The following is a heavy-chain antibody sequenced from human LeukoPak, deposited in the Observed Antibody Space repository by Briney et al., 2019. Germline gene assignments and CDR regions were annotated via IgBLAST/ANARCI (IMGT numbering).Heavy chain of an antibody. CDR3: ARGKSSGNQFDY. V-gene: IGHV4-31*03. J-gene: IGHJ4*02. Sequence: SQTLSLTCTVSGGSISSGDYYWNWIRHHPGKGLEWIGYIYYSGSTFYNPSLKSRVTISVDTSRNQFSLKLSSVTAADTAVYYCARGKSSGNQFDYWGQGTLVTVSS. CDR1: GGSISSGDYY. CDR2: IYYSGST. D-gene: IGHD3-22*01.